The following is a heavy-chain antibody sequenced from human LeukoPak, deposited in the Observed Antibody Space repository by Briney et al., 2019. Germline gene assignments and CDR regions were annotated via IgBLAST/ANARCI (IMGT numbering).Heavy chain of an antibody. CDR2: IYHSGST. D-gene: IGHD6-19*01. J-gene: IGHJ4*02. CDR1: GYSISSGYY. Sequence: SETLSLTCTVSGYSISSGYYWGWIRQPPGKGLEWIGSIYHSGSTYYNPSLKSRVTISVDTSKNQFSLKLSSVTAADTAVYYCASLLAVAGTGDYWGQGTLVTVSS. CDR3: ASLLAVAGTGDY. V-gene: IGHV4-38-2*02.